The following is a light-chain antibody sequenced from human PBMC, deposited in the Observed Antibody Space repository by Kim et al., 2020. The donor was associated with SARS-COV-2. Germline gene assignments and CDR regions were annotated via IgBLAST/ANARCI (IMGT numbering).Light chain of an antibody. CDR3: QQFNNCPYT. Sequence: SAAVGDRLTIPCRASQGISSALAWYQQKPGKAPKLLIYDASSLESGVPSRFSGSGSGTDFTLTISSLQPEDFATYYCQQFNNCPYTFGQGTKLEI. CDR1: QGISSA. J-gene: IGKJ2*01. V-gene: IGKV1D-13*01. CDR2: DAS.